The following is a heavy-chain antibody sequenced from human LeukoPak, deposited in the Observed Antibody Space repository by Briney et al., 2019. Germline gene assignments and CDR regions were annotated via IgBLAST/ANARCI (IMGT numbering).Heavy chain of an antibody. V-gene: IGHV1-18*04. Sequence: ASVKVSCKASGYTFTSYYMHWVRQTPGQGLEWMGWISAYNGNTNYAQKLQGRVTMTTDTSTSTAYMELRSLRSDDTAVYYCARQPDYDILTGYSHRYFDYWGQGTLVTVSS. J-gene: IGHJ4*02. CDR1: GYTFTSYY. CDR3: ARQPDYDILTGYSHRYFDY. D-gene: IGHD3-9*01. CDR2: ISAYNGNT.